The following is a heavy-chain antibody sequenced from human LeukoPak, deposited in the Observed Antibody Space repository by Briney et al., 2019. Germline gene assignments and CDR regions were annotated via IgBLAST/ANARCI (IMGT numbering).Heavy chain of an antibody. CDR1: GYTFTGYY. CDR3: AATPGYYYYGMDV. D-gene: IGHD2-15*01. V-gene: IGHV1-2*02. CDR2: ISPNSGGT. Sequence: ASVKVSCKASGYTFTGYYMHWVRQAPGQGLEWMGWISPNSGGTNYAQKFQGRVTMTRDTSISTAYMELSRLRSDDTAVYYCAATPGYYYYGMDVWGQGTTVTVSS. J-gene: IGHJ6*02.